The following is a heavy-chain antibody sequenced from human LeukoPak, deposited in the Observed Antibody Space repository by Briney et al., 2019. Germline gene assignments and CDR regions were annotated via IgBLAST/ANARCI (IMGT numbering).Heavy chain of an antibody. CDR3: ARVGGDYFDS. CDR1: GFTFSSYS. CDR2: ISSSSTYI. J-gene: IGHJ4*02. V-gene: IGHV3-21*01. D-gene: IGHD3-10*01. Sequence: GGSLRLSCAASGFTFSSYSMNWVRQAPGKGLEWVSSISSSSTYIYYADSVKGRFTISRDNAKNSLYLQMNSLRAEDTAVYYCARVGGDYFDSWGRGTLVTVSS.